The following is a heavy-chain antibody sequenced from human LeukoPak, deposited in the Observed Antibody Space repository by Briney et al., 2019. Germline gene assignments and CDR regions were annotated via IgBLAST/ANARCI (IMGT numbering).Heavy chain of an antibody. CDR3: ARGGSGWYYTHFDY. D-gene: IGHD6-19*01. Sequence: SSETLSLTCAVYGGSFSGYYWSWIRQPPGKGLEGIGEINHSGSSNYNPFLNSRVTISVDTSKNQFSLKLSSVTAAATAVYYCARGGSGWYYTHFDYWGQGTLVTVSS. CDR1: GGSFSGYY. CDR2: INHSGSS. V-gene: IGHV4-34*01. J-gene: IGHJ4*02.